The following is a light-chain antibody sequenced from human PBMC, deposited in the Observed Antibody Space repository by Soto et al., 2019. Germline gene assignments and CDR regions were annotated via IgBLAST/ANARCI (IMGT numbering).Light chain of an antibody. Sequence: QSVLTQPASVSGSPGQSITISCTGTTSDIGGFNYVSWYQQHPGKAPRLLIYEVRDRPSGVSNRFSGSKSGSTASLTISGLQAEDEAAYYCSSYRTGSYRTGSTYVVFGGGTKVTVL. CDR1: TSDIGGFNY. CDR3: SSYRTGSYRTGSTYVV. J-gene: IGLJ2*01. CDR2: EVR. V-gene: IGLV2-14*03.